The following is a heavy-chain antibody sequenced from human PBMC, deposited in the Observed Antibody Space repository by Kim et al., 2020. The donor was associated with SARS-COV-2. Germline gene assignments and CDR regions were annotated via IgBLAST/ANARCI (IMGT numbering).Heavy chain of an antibody. V-gene: IGHV4-31*03. CDR3: ARDGEDTAMDY. J-gene: IGHJ4*02. CDR1: GGSISSGGYY. CDR2: IYYSGST. Sequence: SETLSLTCTVSGGSISSGGYYWSWIRQHPGKGLEWIGYIYYSGSTYYNPSLKSRVTISVDTSKNQFSLKLSSVTAADTAVYYCARDGEDTAMDYWGQGTLVTVSS. D-gene: IGHD5-18*01.